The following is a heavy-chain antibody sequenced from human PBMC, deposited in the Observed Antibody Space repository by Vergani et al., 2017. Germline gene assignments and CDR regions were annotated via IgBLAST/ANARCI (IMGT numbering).Heavy chain of an antibody. CDR3: VRVKGSNWNDHLYDI. D-gene: IGHD1-1*01. V-gene: IGHV3-72*01. J-gene: IGHJ3*02. Sequence: EVQVVESGGGLVQPGGSLRLSCAASGFIFSDHYMDWVRQAPGKGLEWVGRIRNKANDYTTQYAASVKGRFTISRDDSKSYLYLQMNSLQTEDTALYDFVRVKGSNWNDHLYDIWGQGTLVTVSS. CDR2: IRNKANDYTT. CDR1: GFIFSDHY.